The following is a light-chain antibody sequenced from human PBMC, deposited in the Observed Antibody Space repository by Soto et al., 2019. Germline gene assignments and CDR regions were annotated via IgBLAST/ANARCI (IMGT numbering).Light chain of an antibody. CDR2: LGS. CDR1: QSLLHSNGYDY. CDR3: MQALQTPCT. V-gene: IGKV2-28*01. J-gene: IGKJ2*02. Sequence: DLVMTQSPLSLPVTAGEPASISCRSSQSLLHSNGYDYLDWYLQKPGQSPQLLIYLGSNRASGVPDRFSGSGSGTDFTLKISRVEAEDVAVYYCMQALQTPCTFGEGTKLVIK.